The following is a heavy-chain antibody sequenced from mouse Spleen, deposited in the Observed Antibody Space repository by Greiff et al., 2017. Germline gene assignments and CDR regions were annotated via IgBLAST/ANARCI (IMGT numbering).Heavy chain of an antibody. CDR1: GYTFTSYW. J-gene: IGHJ4*01. Sequence: QVQLQQPGAELVKPGASVKLSCKASGYTFTSYWMHWVKQRPGRGLEWIGRIDPNSGGTKYNEKFKSKATLTVDKPSSTAYMQLSSLTSEDSAVYYCARCDGSYVDYAMDYWGQGTSVTVSS. CDR3: ARCDGSYVDYAMDY. V-gene: IGHV1-72*01. CDR2: IDPNSGGT. D-gene: IGHD1-1*02.